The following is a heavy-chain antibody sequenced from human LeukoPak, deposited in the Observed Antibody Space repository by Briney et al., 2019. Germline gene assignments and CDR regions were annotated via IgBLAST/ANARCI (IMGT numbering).Heavy chain of an antibody. CDR2: IKQDGSEK. J-gene: IGHJ4*02. D-gene: IGHD3-3*01. Sequence: GGSLRLSCAASGFTFSSYWMSWVRQAPGKGLEWVANIKQDGSEKYYVDSVKGRFTISRDNAKNSLYLQMNSLRAEDTAVYYCARDKVSRLRFLEWNFDYWGQGTLVTVSS. CDR3: ARDKVSRLRFLEWNFDY. CDR1: GFTFSSYW. V-gene: IGHV3-7*01.